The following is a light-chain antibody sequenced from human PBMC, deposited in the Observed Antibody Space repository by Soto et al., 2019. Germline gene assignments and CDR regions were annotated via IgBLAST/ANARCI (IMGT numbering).Light chain of an antibody. Sequence: DIQMTQSPASLSASVGDRVIMTCRASQAIARYLNWYQHKPGKAPKLLIYDVSRLERGVPSRFRGSGSGTDFTFTISSLQPEDFATYYCQQTDDLPRYTFGQGTKLEMK. J-gene: IGKJ2*01. CDR2: DVS. CDR3: QQTDDLPRYT. CDR1: QAIARY. V-gene: IGKV1-33*01.